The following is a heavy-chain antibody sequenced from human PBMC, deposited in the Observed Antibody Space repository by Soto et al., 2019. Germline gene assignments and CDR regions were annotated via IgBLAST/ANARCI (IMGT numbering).Heavy chain of an antibody. V-gene: IGHV1-18*04. D-gene: IGHD2-15*01. Sequence: GASVKVSCKASGYTFTSYGISWVRQAPGQGLEWMGWISAYNGNTNYAQKLQGRVTMTTDTSTSTAYMELRSLRSDDTAVYYCARDYFTGGYGYYYYYGMDVWGQGTTVTVSS. J-gene: IGHJ6*02. CDR2: ISAYNGNT. CDR1: GYTFTSYG. CDR3: ARDYFTGGYGYYYYYGMDV.